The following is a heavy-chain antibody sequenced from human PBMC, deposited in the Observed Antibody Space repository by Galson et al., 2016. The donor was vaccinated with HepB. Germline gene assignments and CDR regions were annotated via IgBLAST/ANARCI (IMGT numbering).Heavy chain of an antibody. CDR1: GFVFSGYA. J-gene: IGHJ4*02. V-gene: IGHV3-23*01. CDR2: ISGNGDTT. D-gene: IGHD3-10*01. Sequence: SLRLSCAVSGFVFSGYALTWVRQAPGKGLEWVSGISGNGDTTYYAESVKGRFTISRDNSKNTLYLEMNSLRAEETAVYYCAKDRSMIRGIMVSRYFDYWGQGTRVTVSS. CDR3: AKDRSMIRGIMVSRYFDY.